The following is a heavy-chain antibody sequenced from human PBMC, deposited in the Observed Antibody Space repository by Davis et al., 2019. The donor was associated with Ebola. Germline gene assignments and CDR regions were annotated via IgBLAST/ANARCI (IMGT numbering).Heavy chain of an antibody. J-gene: IGHJ4*02. D-gene: IGHD6-13*01. CDR3: AKDLAAAGTNY. CDR2: ISSSSSTI. Sequence: GGSLRLSCAASGFTFSSYSMNWVRQAPGKGLEWVSYISSSSSTIYYADSVKGRFTISRDNSKNTLYLQMNSLRAEDTAVYYCAKDLAAAGTNYWGQGTLVTVSS. V-gene: IGHV3-48*01. CDR1: GFTFSSYS.